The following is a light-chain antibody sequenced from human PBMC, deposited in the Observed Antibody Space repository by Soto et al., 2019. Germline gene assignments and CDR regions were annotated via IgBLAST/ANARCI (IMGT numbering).Light chain of an antibody. J-gene: IGKJ3*01. V-gene: IGKV1-9*01. CDR2: GAS. Sequence: DIQLTQSPPFLSASVGDRVTIICRASQGISRFLAWYQQKPGKAPKLLICGASTVERGVPSRFSGSGSGAEFTLTISSLQPEDFATYYCQQVNSYPLTFGPGTKVDIK. CDR3: QQVNSYPLT. CDR1: QGISRF.